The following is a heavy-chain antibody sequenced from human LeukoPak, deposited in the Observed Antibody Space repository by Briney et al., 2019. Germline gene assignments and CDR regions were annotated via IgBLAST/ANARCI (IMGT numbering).Heavy chain of an antibody. CDR3: ARLLWFGELPDY. V-gene: IGHV3-11*01. Sequence: GGSLRLSCAASGFTFSDYYMSWIRQAPGKGLEWVSYISSSGSTIYYADSVKGRFTISRDNAKNSLYLQMNSPRAEDTAVYYCARLLWFGELPDYWGQGTLVTVSS. CDR2: ISSSGSTI. D-gene: IGHD3-10*01. J-gene: IGHJ4*02. CDR1: GFTFSDYY.